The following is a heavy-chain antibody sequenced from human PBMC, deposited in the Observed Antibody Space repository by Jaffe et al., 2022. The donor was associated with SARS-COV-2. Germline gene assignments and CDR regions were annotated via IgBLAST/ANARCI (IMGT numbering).Heavy chain of an antibody. D-gene: IGHD6-6*01. V-gene: IGHV1-69*08. J-gene: IGHJ4*02. CDR3: ARDPTDYTSSSEEDLGD. CDR1: GVTFSSYS. Sequence: QVQLVQSGAVVKTPGSSVKVSCEVSGVTFSSYSLNWVRQAPGQGLEWMGRIIPVLQVAKYAQRFQDRVTITADKSTNTSYLELSSLRPDDTAVYFCARDPTDYTSSSEEDLGDWGQGTLVTVSS. CDR2: IIPVLQVA.